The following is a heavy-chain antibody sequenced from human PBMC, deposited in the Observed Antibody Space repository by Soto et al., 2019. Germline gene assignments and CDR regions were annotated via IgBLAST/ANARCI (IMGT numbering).Heavy chain of an antibody. CDR3: ARSITMLRGAKYYFDY. V-gene: IGHV1-3*01. CDR1: GYTFTSHS. CDR2: INAGNGDT. Sequence: VASVKVSCKASGYTFTSHSIHWVRQAPGQRLEWLGWINAGNGDTKYSQKFKGKVTITRDTSASTSYKEMSTLTSEDTALFFCARSITMLRGAKYYFDYWGQGTLVTVSS. J-gene: IGHJ4*02. D-gene: IGHD3-10*01.